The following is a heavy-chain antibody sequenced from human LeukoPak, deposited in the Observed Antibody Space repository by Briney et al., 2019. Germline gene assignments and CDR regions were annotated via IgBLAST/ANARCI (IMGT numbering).Heavy chain of an antibody. CDR1: GGSISSYY. J-gene: IGHJ5*02. CDR2: IHYSGST. Sequence: PSETLSLTCTVSGGSISSYYWSWIRQPAGKGLEWIGSIHYSGSTYYNPSLESRVTISVDTSKNQFSLKLSSVTAADTAVYYCARGLKAAAGGVWFDPWGQGTLVTVSS. CDR3: ARGLKAAAGGVWFDP. V-gene: IGHV4-59*05. D-gene: IGHD6-13*01.